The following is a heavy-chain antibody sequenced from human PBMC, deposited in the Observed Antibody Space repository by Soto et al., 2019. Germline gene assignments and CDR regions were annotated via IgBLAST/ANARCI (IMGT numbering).Heavy chain of an antibody. CDR2: INHSGST. J-gene: IGHJ6*02. CDR3: AIGEYDFCSGYYRLNYYYYGMDV. CDR1: GGSFSGYY. Sequence: SETLSLTSAVYGGSFSGYYWSWIRQPPGKGPEWIGEINHSGSTNYNPSLKSRVTISVDTSKNQFALKLSSVTAVDTVVYYCAIGEYDFCSGYYRLNYYYYGMDVWGQGTTVTV. V-gene: IGHV4-34*01. D-gene: IGHD3-3*01.